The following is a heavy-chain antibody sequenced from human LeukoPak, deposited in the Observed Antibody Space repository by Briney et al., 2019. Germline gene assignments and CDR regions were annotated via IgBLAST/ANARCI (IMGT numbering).Heavy chain of an antibody. CDR2: IYSGGST. Sequence: GGSLRLSCAASGFTVSSNYMSWVRQAPGKGLEWVSVIYSGGSTYYADSVKGRFTISRDNSKNTLYLQMNSLRAEDTAVYYCARGYLPSWLAPRYYYCGMDVWGQGTTVTVSS. CDR1: GFTVSSNY. J-gene: IGHJ6*02. V-gene: IGHV3-53*01. D-gene: IGHD6-19*01. CDR3: ARGYLPSWLAPRYYYCGMDV.